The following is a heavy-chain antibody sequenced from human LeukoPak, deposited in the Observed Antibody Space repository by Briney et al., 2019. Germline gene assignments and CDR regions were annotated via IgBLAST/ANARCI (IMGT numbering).Heavy chain of an antibody. J-gene: IGHJ5*02. Sequence: GGSLRLSCAASGFTFSSYWMHWVRQVPGKGLVWVSRISNDESTTIYADSVKGRFTISRDNAENTLYLQMNSLRVEDTAVYYCTRRVSTTRWFDPWGQGTLVTVSS. V-gene: IGHV3-74*01. CDR1: GFTFSSYW. D-gene: IGHD2-15*01. CDR3: TRRVSTTRWFDP. CDR2: ISNDESTT.